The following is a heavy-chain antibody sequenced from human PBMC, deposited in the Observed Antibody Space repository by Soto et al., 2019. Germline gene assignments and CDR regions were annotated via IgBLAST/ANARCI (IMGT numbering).Heavy chain of an antibody. CDR3: ARGYPTGGNGLDV. V-gene: IGHV3-53*01. D-gene: IGHD2-15*01. J-gene: IGHJ6*02. CDR1: GFTVSDNY. Sequence: PGGSLRLSCAASGFTVSDNYMNWVRQAPGKGLEWVSVICSGGSTYYTDSVKGRFTISRDNSKNTLYLQMNSLRAEDTAVYYCARGYPTGGNGLDVWGQGTTVTVSS. CDR2: ICSGGST.